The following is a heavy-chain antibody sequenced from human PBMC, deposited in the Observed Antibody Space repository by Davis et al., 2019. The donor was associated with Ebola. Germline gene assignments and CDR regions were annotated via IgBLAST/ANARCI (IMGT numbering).Heavy chain of an antibody. D-gene: IGHD4-11*01. Sequence: SVKVSCKASGGTFSSYAISWVRQAPGQGLEWMGGVIPILDMTNYAQKFQGRVTITADESTSTAYMELSSLRAEDTAVYYCARDYSDDLYYYYYMDVWGKGTTVTVSS. J-gene: IGHJ6*03. CDR2: VIPILDMT. CDR1: GGTFSSYA. V-gene: IGHV1-69*10. CDR3: ARDYSDDLYYYYYMDV.